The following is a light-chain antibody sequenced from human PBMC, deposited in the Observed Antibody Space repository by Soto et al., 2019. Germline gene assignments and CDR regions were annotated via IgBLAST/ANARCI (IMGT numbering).Light chain of an antibody. J-gene: IGKJ5*01. Sequence: DIVITHSPLSLPVTPVDPASISFMSSQILLHTNGNNYLDWYLQKAGQSPQLLIYSGSNRASGVPDRFSGSGSGTDFTLKISRVEAEDVGVYYCMKALQTPITFGQGTRLEIK. CDR3: MKALQTPIT. V-gene: IGKV2-28*01. CDR2: SGS. CDR1: QILLHTNGNNY.